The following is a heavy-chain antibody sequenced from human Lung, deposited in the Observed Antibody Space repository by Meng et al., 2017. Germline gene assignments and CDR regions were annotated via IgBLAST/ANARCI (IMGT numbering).Heavy chain of an antibody. Sequence: QVQLRQWGAGMWKPPETLSPPWVVLGGSFSDYYWSWIRQPPGKGLEWIGEINHSGSTNYNPSLESRATIPVDTSQNNLSLKLSSVTAADSAVYYCARGPTTMAHDFDYWGQGTLVTVSS. CDR1: GGSFSDYY. J-gene: IGHJ4*02. V-gene: IGHV4-34*01. D-gene: IGHD4-11*01. CDR2: INHSGST. CDR3: ARGPTTMAHDFDY.